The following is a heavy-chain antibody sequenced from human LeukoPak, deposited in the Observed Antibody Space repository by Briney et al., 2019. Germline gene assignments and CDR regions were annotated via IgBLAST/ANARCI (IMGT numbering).Heavy chain of an antibody. V-gene: IGHV3-74*01. J-gene: IGHJ4*02. CDR3: ARGRWLGQGDY. Sequence: GGSLRLSCAASGFTLSSYWVHWVRQPPGKGLMWLSRTNEDGSYADYADSVKGRFTISTDDSKNTLYLQMNSLRAEDTAVYYCARGRWLGQGDYWGQGTLVTVSS. D-gene: IGHD6-19*01. CDR1: GFTLSSYW. CDR2: TNEDGSYA.